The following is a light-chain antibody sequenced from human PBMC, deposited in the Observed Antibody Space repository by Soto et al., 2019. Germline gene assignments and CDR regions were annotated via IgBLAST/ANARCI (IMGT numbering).Light chain of an antibody. CDR1: HDITNS. CDR2: DAS. CDR3: QQYDNLPLT. Sequence: DIQMTQYPSSLSASVGDRVSFTCQASHDITNSLNWYQQKPGKAPKLLIYDASNLETGVPSRFSGSGSGTDFTFTISSLQPEDIATYYCQQYDNLPLTFGGGTKVEIK. V-gene: IGKV1-33*01. J-gene: IGKJ4*01.